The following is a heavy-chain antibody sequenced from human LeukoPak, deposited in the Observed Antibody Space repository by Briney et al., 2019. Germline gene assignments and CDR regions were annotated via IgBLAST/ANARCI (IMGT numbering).Heavy chain of an antibody. CDR2: FHSSGST. D-gene: IGHD5-12*01. CDR3: ARHGGGYDLYYFDY. V-gene: IGHV4-39*01. CDR1: GASINSSTYF. J-gene: IGHJ4*02. Sequence: KASETLSLTCAVSGASINSSTYFWGWVRQPPGKGLEWVGSFHSSGSTYYSPSLKSRVTISVDTSKNQFSLKVRSVTAADTAVYYCARHGGGYDLYYFDYWGQGTLVPV.